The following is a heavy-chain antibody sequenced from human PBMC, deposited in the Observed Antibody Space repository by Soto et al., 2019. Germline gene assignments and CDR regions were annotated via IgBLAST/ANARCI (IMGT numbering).Heavy chain of an antibody. CDR2: VSYDGNIE. CDR3: SRQYCSDSTCYYYNGMDV. J-gene: IGHJ6*02. CDR1: GFTFSYYS. D-gene: IGHD2-15*01. Sequence: GGSLRLSCAASGFTFSYYSMHWVRQAPGKGLEWVAVVSYDGNIEYYADSVKGRFSISRDNSKNTLNLQMDNLRVEDTAVYFCSRQYCSDSTCYYYNGMDVWGQG. V-gene: IGHV3-30-3*01.